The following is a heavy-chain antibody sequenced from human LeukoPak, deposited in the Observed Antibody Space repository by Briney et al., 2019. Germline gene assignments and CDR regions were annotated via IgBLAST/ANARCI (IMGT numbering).Heavy chain of an antibody. J-gene: IGHJ6*02. CDR2: IKQDGTEK. CDR3: AREWRCNSGWYRDYYGMDV. V-gene: IGHV3-7*05. Sequence: PGGSLRLSCAASGFTFSNYWVTWVRQAPGKGLEWVANIKQDGTEKYYVDSVKGRFTISRDNAKNSLFLQMNSLRAEDTAVYYCAREWRCNSGWYRDYYGMDVWGQGTTVTVSS. CDR1: GFTFSNYW. D-gene: IGHD6-19*01.